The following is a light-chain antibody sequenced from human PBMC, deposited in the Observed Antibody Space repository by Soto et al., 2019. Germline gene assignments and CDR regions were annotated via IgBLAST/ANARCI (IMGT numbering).Light chain of an antibody. Sequence: SVLTQPPSASGTPGQRVTISCSGSSSNIGSNSVHWYQQLPGTAPKLLIYRNNQRPSGVPDRFSGSKSGTSASLAISGLRSEDEADYYCATWDDSLSGRVFGGGTKLTVL. J-gene: IGLJ3*02. V-gene: IGLV1-47*01. CDR3: ATWDDSLSGRV. CDR1: SSNIGSNS. CDR2: RNN.